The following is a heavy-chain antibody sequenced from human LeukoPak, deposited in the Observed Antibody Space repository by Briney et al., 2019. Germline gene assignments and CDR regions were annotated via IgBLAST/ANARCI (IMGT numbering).Heavy chain of an antibody. CDR2: IYYSGST. CDR3: ARGRTENDY. V-gene: IGHV4-59*01. Sequence: SETLSLTCTVSGGSISSYYWSWIRQPPGKGLEWIGYIYYSGSTNYNPSLKSRVTISVDTSKNQFSLKLSSVTAADTAVYYYARGRTENDYWGQGTLVTVSS. J-gene: IGHJ4*02. CDR1: GGSISSYY.